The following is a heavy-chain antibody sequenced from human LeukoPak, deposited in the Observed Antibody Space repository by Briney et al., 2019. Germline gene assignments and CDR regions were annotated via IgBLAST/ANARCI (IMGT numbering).Heavy chain of an antibody. J-gene: IGHJ6*04. CDR1: GYTFTSYY. CDR3: ARDRGFGYYGMDV. V-gene: IGHV1-46*01. Sequence: PSVKVSCKASGYTFTSYYMHWVRQAPGQGLEWMGIINPSGGSTSYAQKFQGRVTMTRDTSTSTVYMELSSLRSEDTAVYYCARDRGFGYYGMDVWGKGTTVTVSS. CDR2: INPSGGST. D-gene: IGHD3-10*01.